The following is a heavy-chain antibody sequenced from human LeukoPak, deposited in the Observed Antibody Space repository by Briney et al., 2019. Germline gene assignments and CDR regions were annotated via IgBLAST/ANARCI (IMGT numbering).Heavy chain of an antibody. CDR3: AKGYQLLWPFDAFDI. D-gene: IGHD2-2*01. CDR2: ISGSAGGT. Sequence: QTGGSLRLSCAAPGFTFSSYAMNWVRQAPGKGLEWVSAISGSAGGTSYADSVKGRFTISRDNSKNTLYLQMNSLRAEDTALYFCAKGYQLLWPFDAFDIWGQGTMVTVYS. V-gene: IGHV3-23*01. J-gene: IGHJ3*02. CDR1: GFTFSSYA.